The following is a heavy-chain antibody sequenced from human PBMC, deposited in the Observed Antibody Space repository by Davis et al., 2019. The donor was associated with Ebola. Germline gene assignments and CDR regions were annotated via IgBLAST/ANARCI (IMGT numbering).Heavy chain of an antibody. Sequence: GESLKISCAASGFTFSSYAMSWVRQAPGKGLEWVSAISGSGGSTDYADSVKGRFTISRDNSKNTLYLQMNSLRAEDTAVYYCAKDLVLGYYYVSSGGPDYWGQGTLVTVSS. J-gene: IGHJ4*02. CDR3: AKDLVLGYYYVSSGGPDY. CDR1: GFTFSSYA. V-gene: IGHV3-23*01. D-gene: IGHD3-22*01. CDR2: ISGSGGST.